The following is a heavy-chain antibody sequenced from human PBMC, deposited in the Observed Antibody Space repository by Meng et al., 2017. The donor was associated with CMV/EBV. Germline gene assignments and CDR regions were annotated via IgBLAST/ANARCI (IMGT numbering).Heavy chain of an antibody. Sequence: GSLGLSCTVSGGSISSSSYYWGWIRQPPGKGLEWIGSIYYSGSTYYNPSLKSRVTISVDTSKNQFSLKLSSVTAADTAVYYCARHNYYGSGSYYNWFDPWGQGTLVTVSS. D-gene: IGHD3-10*01. V-gene: IGHV4-39*01. J-gene: IGHJ5*02. CDR1: GGSISSSSYY. CDR3: ARHNYYGSGSYYNWFDP. CDR2: IYYSGST.